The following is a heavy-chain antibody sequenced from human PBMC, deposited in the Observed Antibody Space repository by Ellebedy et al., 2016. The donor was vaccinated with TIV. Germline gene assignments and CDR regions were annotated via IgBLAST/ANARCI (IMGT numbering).Heavy chain of an antibody. J-gene: IGHJ6*02. CDR3: AAEYYDFWSGYYSNDYYYGMDV. CDR1: GYTFTSYY. CDR2: INPSGGST. Sequence: ASVKVSXXASGYTFTSYYMHWVRQAPGQGLEWMGIINPSGGSTSYAQKFQGRVTMTRDTSTSTVYMELSSLRSEDTAVYYCAAEYYDFWSGYYSNDYYYGMDVWGQGTTVTVSS. D-gene: IGHD3-3*01. V-gene: IGHV1-46*01.